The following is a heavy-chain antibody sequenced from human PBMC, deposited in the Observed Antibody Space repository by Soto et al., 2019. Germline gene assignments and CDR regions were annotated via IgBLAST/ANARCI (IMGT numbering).Heavy chain of an antibody. V-gene: IGHV4-59*01. Sequence: SETLSLTCTVSGGSISSYYWNWIRQPPGKGLEWIGYIYYSGSTNYNPSLKSRVTISLDTSKNQFSLKLSSVTAADTAVYYCARVGSSGWYPIHWGQGTLVTVSS. D-gene: IGHD6-19*01. CDR2: IYYSGST. J-gene: IGHJ4*02. CDR1: GGSISSYY. CDR3: ARVGSSGWYPIH.